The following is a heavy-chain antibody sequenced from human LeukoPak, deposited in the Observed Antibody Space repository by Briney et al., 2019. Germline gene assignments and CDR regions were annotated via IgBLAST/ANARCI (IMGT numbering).Heavy chain of an antibody. CDR1: GFTFSSYG. V-gene: IGHV3-30*18. Sequence: QPGRSLRLSCAASGFTFSSYGMHWVRQAPGKGLEWVAVISYDGSNKYYADSVKGRFTISRDNSKNTLYLQMNSLRADDTAVYYCAKGGHWGQGTLVTVSS. CDR2: ISYDGSNK. CDR3: AKGGH. J-gene: IGHJ4*02.